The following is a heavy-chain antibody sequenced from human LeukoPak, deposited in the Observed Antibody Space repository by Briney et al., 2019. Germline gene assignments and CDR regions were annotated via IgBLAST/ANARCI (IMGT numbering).Heavy chain of an antibody. D-gene: IGHD3-10*01. J-gene: IGHJ4*02. CDR1: GFTFDDYA. CDR2: ISWNSGSI. V-gene: IGHV3-9*01. CDR3: AKDTLWFGEFATFDY. Sequence: PGGSLRLSCAASGFTFDDYAMHWVRHAPGKGLEWVSGISWNSGSIGYADSVKGRFTISRDNAKNSLYLQMNSLRAEDTALYYCAKDTLWFGEFATFDYWGQGTLVTVSS.